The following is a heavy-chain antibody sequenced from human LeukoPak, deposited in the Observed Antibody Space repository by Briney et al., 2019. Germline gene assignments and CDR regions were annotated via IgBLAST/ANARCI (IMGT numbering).Heavy chain of an antibody. CDR1: GFTFSNYW. Sequence: GGSLRLSCAASGFTFSNYWMHWVRQAPGKGLVWVSRIKGDGSHTIYADSVKGRFTICRDNAKNTLYLQMKSLRDEDTAVYYCVRDWDHFDFDSWGQGTLVTVSS. CDR3: VRDWDHFDFDS. D-gene: IGHD1-14*01. V-gene: IGHV3-74*01. CDR2: IKGDGSHT. J-gene: IGHJ5*01.